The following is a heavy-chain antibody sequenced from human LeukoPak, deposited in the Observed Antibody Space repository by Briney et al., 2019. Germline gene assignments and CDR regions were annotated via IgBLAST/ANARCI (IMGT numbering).Heavy chain of an antibody. CDR3: AKIEVSATLDY. D-gene: IGHD5/OR15-5a*01. CDR1: GFTFSTYG. Sequence: PGGSLRLSCAASGFTFSTYGLHWVRQAPGKGLEWVAFIRNDGSNKYYADSVKGRSTISRDNSRNTLSLQMNSLRVEDTAVYYCAKIEVSATLDYWGQGTLVTVSS. J-gene: IGHJ4*02. V-gene: IGHV3-30*02. CDR2: IRNDGSNK.